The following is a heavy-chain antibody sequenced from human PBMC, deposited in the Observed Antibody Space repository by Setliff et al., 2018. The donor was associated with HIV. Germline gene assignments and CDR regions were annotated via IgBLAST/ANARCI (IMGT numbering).Heavy chain of an antibody. J-gene: IGHJ6*03. V-gene: IGHV1-2*02. CDR2: INPKNAGI. CDR1: GYIFTDYY. CDR3: ARRFHETSGTDMDV. D-gene: IGHD6-19*01. Sequence: GASVKVSCKASGYIFTDYYIHWVRQAPGQGLEWMGWINPKNAGIIVPQRFQGRVTMTRDTAISTVYMGLNRLTSDDTAIYYCARRFHETSGTDMDVWGKGTTVTVSS.